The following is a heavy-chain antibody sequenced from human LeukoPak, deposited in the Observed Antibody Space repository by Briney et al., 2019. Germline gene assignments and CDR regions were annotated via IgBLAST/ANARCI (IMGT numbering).Heavy chain of an antibody. J-gene: IGHJ3*02. Sequence: ASVKVSCKASGYTFTGYYMHWVRQAPGQGLEWMGWINPNSGGTNYAQKFQGWVTMTRDTSISTAYMELSRLRSDDTAVYYCARGSPVGATTHDAFDIWGQGTMVTVSS. D-gene: IGHD1-26*01. CDR1: GYTFTGYY. CDR2: INPNSGGT. V-gene: IGHV1-2*04. CDR3: ARGSPVGATTHDAFDI.